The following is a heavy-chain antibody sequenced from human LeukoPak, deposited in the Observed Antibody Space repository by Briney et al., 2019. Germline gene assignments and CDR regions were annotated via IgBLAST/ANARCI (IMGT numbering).Heavy chain of an antibody. Sequence: PGGSLRLSCAAYGFTFSSYAMNWVRQAPGKGLEWVSACGTSGDTYYADSVRGRFTISRDNAKNTVYLQMSSLRAEDTAVYYCAQKTPGTHPFDYWGQGTLVTVSS. D-gene: IGHD6-13*01. J-gene: IGHJ4*02. V-gene: IGHV3-23*01. CDR3: AQKTPGTHPFDY. CDR2: CGTSGDT. CDR1: GFTFSSYA.